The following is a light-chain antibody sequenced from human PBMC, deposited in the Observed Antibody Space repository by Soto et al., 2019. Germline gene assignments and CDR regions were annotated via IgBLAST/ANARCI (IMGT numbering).Light chain of an antibody. J-gene: IGKJ5*01. CDR1: QSVSSN. CDR2: GTS. CDR3: QHYNNWPIT. V-gene: IGKV3-15*01. Sequence: EIVMTQSPATLSVSPGERATLYCRTSQSVSSNLAWYQQKPGQAPRLLIYGTSTRATGVPDRFSGSGSGTDFTLTISSLQAADFAVYHCQHYNNWPITFGQGTRLEIK.